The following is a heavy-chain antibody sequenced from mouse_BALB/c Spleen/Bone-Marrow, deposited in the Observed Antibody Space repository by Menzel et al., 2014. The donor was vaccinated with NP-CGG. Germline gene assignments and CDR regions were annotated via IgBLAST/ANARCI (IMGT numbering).Heavy chain of an antibody. Sequence: EVQLVESGAELVKPGASVKLSCTASGFNIKDTYMHWVKQRPEQGLEWIGRIDPANGNTKYDPKFQGKATITADTYSNTAYLQLSSLTSEDTAVYYCATYYRYDRRFAYWGQGTLVTVSA. CDR2: IDPANGNT. D-gene: IGHD2-14*01. J-gene: IGHJ3*01. V-gene: IGHV14-3*02. CDR3: ATYYRYDRRFAY. CDR1: GFNIKDTY.